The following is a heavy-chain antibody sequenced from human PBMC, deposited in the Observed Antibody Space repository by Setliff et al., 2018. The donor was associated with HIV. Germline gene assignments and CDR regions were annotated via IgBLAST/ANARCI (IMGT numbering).Heavy chain of an antibody. CDR2: IYASGSP. D-gene: IGHD6-19*01. Sequence: PSETLSLTCYVTDDPISSYYWSWVRQPAGKGLEWIGRIYASGSPTYNSSLESRVTISVDTSKNHFSLRLNSVTAADTAVYFCARAPRYYRGWYIPEYFDNWGEGTLVTVSS. V-gene: IGHV4-4*07. J-gene: IGHJ4*02. CDR1: DDPISSYY. CDR3: ARAPRYYRGWYIPEYFDN.